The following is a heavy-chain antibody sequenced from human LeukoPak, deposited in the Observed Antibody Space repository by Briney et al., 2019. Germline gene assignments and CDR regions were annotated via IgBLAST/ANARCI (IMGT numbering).Heavy chain of an antibody. J-gene: IGHJ4*02. Sequence: SETLSLTCAVSGGSISSGGYSWSWIRQPPGKGLEWIGYIYHSGSTYYNPSLKSRVTISVDRSKNQFSLKLGSVTAADTAVYYCARAAPGIYYDSSGYYLDYWGQGTLVTVSS. CDR3: ARAAPGIYYDSSGYYLDY. CDR2: IYHSGST. CDR1: GGSISSGGYS. V-gene: IGHV4-30-2*01. D-gene: IGHD3-22*01.